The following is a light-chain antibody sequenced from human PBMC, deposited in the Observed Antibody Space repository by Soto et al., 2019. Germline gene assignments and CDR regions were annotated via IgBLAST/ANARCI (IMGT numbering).Light chain of an antibody. V-gene: IGLV1-40*01. CDR1: SSNIGARYD. CDR2: GTS. CDR3: QSYDSSLNAVV. Sequence: QSVLTQPPSVSGAPGQRVTISCTGSSSNIGARYDVHWYQQLPGTAPKLLIYGTSNRPSGVPDRFSGSKSGTSASLAITGLQAEDEADYYCQSYDSSLNAVVFGGGTKVTVL. J-gene: IGLJ2*01.